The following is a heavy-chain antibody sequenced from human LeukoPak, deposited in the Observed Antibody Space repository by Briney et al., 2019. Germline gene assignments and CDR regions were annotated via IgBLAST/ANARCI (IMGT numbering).Heavy chain of an antibody. CDR2: ISGSGGSA. D-gene: IGHD2-15*01. J-gene: IGHJ6*02. V-gene: IGHV3-23*01. CDR3: AKDHCSGGSCYSGYYYYGMDV. CDR1: GFTFSVYA. Sequence: RTGGSLRLSCAASGFTFSVYAMSWVRQAPGKGLEWVSAISGSGGSAYYADSVKGRFTISRDNSKNTLYLQMNSLRAEDTAVYYCAKDHCSGGSCYSGYYYYGMDVWGQGTTVTVSS.